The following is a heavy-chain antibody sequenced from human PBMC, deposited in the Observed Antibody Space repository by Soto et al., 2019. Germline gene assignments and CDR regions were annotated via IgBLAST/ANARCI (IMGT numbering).Heavy chain of an antibody. CDR3: ARGKILSDSTPGGMDV. CDR2: ISAYSGNT. V-gene: IGHV1-18*01. Sequence: QVQLVQSGAEVKKPGASVKVSCKASGYTFTSYGISWVRQAPGQGLEWMGWISAYSGNTDYAQKLQGRITMTTDTXTXXVYMELRSLRSDDTAVYYCARGKILSDSTPGGMDVWGQGTTVTVSS. J-gene: IGHJ6*02. CDR1: GYTFTSYG. D-gene: IGHD3-10*01.